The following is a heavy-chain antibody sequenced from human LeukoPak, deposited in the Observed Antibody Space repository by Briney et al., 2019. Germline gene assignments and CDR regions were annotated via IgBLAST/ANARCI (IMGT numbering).Heavy chain of an antibody. D-gene: IGHD4-17*01. CDR1: GYTFTGYY. J-gene: IGHJ4*02. V-gene: IGHV1-2*02. CDR3: VRDGSASDYGDYVMGY. CDR2: INPNSGGT. Sequence: ASVKVSCKASGYTFTGYYMHWVRQAPGQGLEWMGWINPNSGGTNYAQKFQGRVTMTRDTSISTAYMELSRLRSDDTAVYYCVRDGSASDYGDYVMGYWGQGTLVTVSS.